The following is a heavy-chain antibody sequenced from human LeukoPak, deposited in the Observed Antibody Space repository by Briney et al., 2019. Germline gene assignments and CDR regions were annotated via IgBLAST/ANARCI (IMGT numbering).Heavy chain of an antibody. D-gene: IGHD6-19*01. J-gene: IGHJ4*02. V-gene: IGHV3-48*04. CDR3: ARDLSYSSGWYHY. Sequence: GGSLRLSCAASGFTFSSYGMTWVRQAPGKGLEWVSYISSSGSTIHYADSVKGRFTISRDNAKNSLYLQMNSLRAEDTAVYYCARDLSYSSGWYHYWGQGTLVTVSS. CDR2: ISSSGSTI. CDR1: GFTFSSYG.